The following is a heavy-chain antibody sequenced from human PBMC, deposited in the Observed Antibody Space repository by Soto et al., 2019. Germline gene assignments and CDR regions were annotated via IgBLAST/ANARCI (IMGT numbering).Heavy chain of an antibody. D-gene: IGHD2-21*02. CDR3: ARPVVTAPRNDAFDI. Sequence: GASVKVSCKASGYTFTTYYMHWVRQAPGQGLEWMGIINPTRGSTTYAQKFQGRVTMTRDTSTSTVYMELSSLRSEDTAVYYCARPVVTAPRNDAFDIWGQGTTVTVSS. CDR1: GYTFTTYY. J-gene: IGHJ3*02. CDR2: INPTRGST. V-gene: IGHV1-46*01.